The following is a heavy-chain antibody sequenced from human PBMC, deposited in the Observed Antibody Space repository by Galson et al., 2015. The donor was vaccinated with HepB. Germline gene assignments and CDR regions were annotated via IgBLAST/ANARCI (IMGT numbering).Heavy chain of an antibody. CDR3: ARESSGWYDDGEL. CDR1: GYTFTSYG. V-gene: IGHV1-18*01. J-gene: IGHJ4*02. Sequence: SVKVSCKASGYTFTSYGISWVRQAPGQGLEWMGWISAYNGNTNYAQKLQGRVTMTTDTSTSTAYMELRSLRSDDTAVYHCARESSGWYDDGELWGQGTLITVSS. D-gene: IGHD6-19*01. CDR2: ISAYNGNT.